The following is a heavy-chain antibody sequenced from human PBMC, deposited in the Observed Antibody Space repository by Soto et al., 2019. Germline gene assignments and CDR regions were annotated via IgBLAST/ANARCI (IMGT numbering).Heavy chain of an antibody. D-gene: IGHD2-15*01. J-gene: IGHJ2*01. CDR3: FQAEDGIRDTVPVSAFLLNRSSDL. Sequence: PGKGLEWVGRIKRKTDGGTTDYAAPVKGRFTISRDDSKNTLDLQMNSLKTEDTAVFFFFQAEDGIRDTVPVSAFLLNRSSDL. V-gene: IGHV3-15*01. CDR2: IKRKTDGGTT.